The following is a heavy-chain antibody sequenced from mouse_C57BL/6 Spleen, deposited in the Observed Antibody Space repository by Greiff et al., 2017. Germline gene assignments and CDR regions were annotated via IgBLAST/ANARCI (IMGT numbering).Heavy chain of an antibody. V-gene: IGHV1-74*01. CDR2: IHPSDSDT. Sequence: VQLHQPGAELVKPGASVKVSCKASGYTFTSYWMHWVKQRPGQGLEWIGRIHPSDSDTNYNQKFKGKATLPVDKSSSTSYMQLSSLTSEDSAFYYYSIHYYDYGGAWCAYWGQGTLVTVSA. CDR1: GYTFTSYW. J-gene: IGHJ3*01. CDR3: SIHYYDYGGAWCAY. D-gene: IGHD2-4*01.